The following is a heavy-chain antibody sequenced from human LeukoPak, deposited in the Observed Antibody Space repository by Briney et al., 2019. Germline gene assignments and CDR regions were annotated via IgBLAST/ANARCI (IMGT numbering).Heavy chain of an antibody. CDR1: GFTFEINT. V-gene: IGHV3-21*01. D-gene: IGHD6-19*01. CDR3: ARLVNSSPDY. CDR2: ITSTSHL. Sequence: PGGSLRLSCAASGFTFEINTMNWVRQAPGKGLEWVSSITSTSHLYYADSVRGRFTVSRDNAENSLYLQMNSLRADDTAVYYCARLVNSSPDYWGQGTLVTVSS. J-gene: IGHJ4*02.